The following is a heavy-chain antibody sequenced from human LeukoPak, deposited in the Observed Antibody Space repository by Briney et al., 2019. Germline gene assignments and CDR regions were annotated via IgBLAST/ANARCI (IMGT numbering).Heavy chain of an antibody. Sequence: ASQTLSLTCTVSGGSISSGGYYWSWIRQHPGKGLEWIGYIYYSGSTYYNPSLKSRVTISVDTSKNQFSLKLSSVTAADTAVYYCARDAPGTMSLGYWGQGTLVTVSS. V-gene: IGHV4-31*03. J-gene: IGHJ4*02. CDR1: GGSISSGGYY. D-gene: IGHD1-14*01. CDR3: ARDAPGTMSLGY. CDR2: IYYSGST.